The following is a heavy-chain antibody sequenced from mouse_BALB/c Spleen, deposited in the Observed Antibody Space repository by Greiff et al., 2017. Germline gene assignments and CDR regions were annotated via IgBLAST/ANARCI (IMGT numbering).Heavy chain of an antibody. D-gene: IGHD2-4*01. V-gene: IGHV14-3*02. CDR2: IDPANGNT. CDR1: GFNIKDTY. CDR3: ARSYDYDDFDY. J-gene: IGHJ2*01. Sequence: EVQLQQSGAELVKPGASVKLSCTASGFNIKDTYMHWVKQRPEQGLEWIGRIDPANGNTKYDPKFQGKATITADTSSNTAYLQLSSLTSEDTAVYYCARSYDYDDFDYGGQGTTLTVSS.